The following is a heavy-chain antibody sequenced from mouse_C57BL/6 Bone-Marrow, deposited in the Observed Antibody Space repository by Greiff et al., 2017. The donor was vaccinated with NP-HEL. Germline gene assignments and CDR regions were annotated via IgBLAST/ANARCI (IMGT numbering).Heavy chain of an antibody. CDR1: GYTFTSYW. V-gene: IGHV1-64*01. J-gene: IGHJ2*01. CDR2: INPNSGST. D-gene: IGHD1-1*01. CDR3: AGYYYGSSSDDFDY. Sequence: QVQLKQPGAELVKPGASVKLSCKASGYTFTSYWMHWVKQRPGQGLEWIGMINPNSGSTNYNEKFKSKATLTVDKSSSIAYMQLSSLTSEDSAFYYCAGYYYGSSSDDFDYWGQGTTLTVSS.